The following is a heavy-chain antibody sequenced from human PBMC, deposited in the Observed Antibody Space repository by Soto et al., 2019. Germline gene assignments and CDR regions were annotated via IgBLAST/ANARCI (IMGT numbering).Heavy chain of an antibody. V-gene: IGHV5-51*01. CDR3: ARHMIRGVLTTNFDY. J-gene: IGHJ4*02. CDR2: IYPGDPDT. Sequence: GESLKISCKTSGYSFTSYWIGWVRQMPGKGLEWMGIIYPGDPDTRYSPSFKGQVTISADRSISTAYLQWGSLKASDTAMYYCARHMIRGVLTTNFDYWGQGTLVTVSS. CDR1: GYSFTSYW. D-gene: IGHD3-10*01.